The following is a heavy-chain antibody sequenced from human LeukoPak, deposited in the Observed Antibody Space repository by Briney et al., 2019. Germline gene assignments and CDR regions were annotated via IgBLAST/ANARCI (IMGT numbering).Heavy chain of an antibody. CDR3: ARDVLGDIVVVVAATDRYFDY. V-gene: IGHV3-7*01. CDR2: IKQDGSEK. CDR1: GFTFSSYW. D-gene: IGHD2-15*01. Sequence: GGSLRLSCAASGFTFSSYWMSWVRQAPGKGLEWVANIKQDGSEKYYVDSVKGRFTISRDNAKNSLYLQMNSLRAEDTAVYYCARDVLGDIVVVVAATDRYFDYWGQGTLVTVSS. J-gene: IGHJ4*02.